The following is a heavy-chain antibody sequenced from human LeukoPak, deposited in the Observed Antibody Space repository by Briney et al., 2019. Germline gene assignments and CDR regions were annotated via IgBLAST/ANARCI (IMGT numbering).Heavy chain of an antibody. Sequence: GGSLRLSCAVSGVSLSNAWMNWVRQAPGKGLECVGRIKSVSDGETTDYAAPVKGRFTISRDDSRSTLYLQMHSLRTEDTAVYYCTTLWLGPEFWGQGTLVTVSS. V-gene: IGHV3-15*01. CDR2: IKSVSDGETT. CDR1: GVSLSNAW. J-gene: IGHJ4*02. CDR3: TTLWLGPEF. D-gene: IGHD3-10*01.